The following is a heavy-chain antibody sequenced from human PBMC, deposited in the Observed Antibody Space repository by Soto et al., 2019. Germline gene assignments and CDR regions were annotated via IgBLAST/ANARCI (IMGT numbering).Heavy chain of an antibody. CDR3: ARGHIVVVPTVGWFDP. CDR2: MFHSGST. D-gene: IGHD2-2*01. J-gene: IGHJ5*02. CDR1: GYFISIGYY. V-gene: IGHV4-38-2*02. Sequence: SEPLCLTCTVSGYFISIGYYWGWILHPPWKGLEWIGSMFHSGSTHYNPSLKSRVTMSVDTSKNQFSLRLSSVTASDTAVYYCARGHIVVVPTVGWFDPWGQGTLVTVSS.